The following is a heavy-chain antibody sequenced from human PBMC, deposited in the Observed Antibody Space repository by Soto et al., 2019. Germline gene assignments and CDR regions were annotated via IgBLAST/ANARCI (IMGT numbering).Heavy chain of an antibody. CDR2: ISGSGGST. CDR1: GFTFSSYA. Sequence: GGSLRLSCAASGFTFSSYAMSWVRQAPGKGLEWVSAISGSGGSTNYADSVKGRFTISRDNSKNTLYLQMNSLRAEDTAVYYCAKASLDGSGSYRTVGWFDPWGQGTLVTVSS. J-gene: IGHJ5*02. CDR3: AKASLDGSGSYRTVGWFDP. D-gene: IGHD3-10*01. V-gene: IGHV3-23*01.